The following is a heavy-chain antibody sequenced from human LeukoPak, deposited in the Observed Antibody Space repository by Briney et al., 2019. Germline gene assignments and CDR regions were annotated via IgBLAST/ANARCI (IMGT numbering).Heavy chain of an antibody. CDR3: ARGSRDYDFWSGYSLIDY. CDR2: IYYSGST. Sequence: SETLSLTCTVSGGSISSSSYYWGWIRQPPGKGLEWIGSIYYSGSTYYNPSLKSRVTISVDTSKNQFSLKLSSVTATDTAVYYCARGSRDYDFWSGYSLIDYWGQGTLVTVSS. V-gene: IGHV4-39*07. J-gene: IGHJ4*02. CDR1: GGSISSSSYY. D-gene: IGHD3-3*01.